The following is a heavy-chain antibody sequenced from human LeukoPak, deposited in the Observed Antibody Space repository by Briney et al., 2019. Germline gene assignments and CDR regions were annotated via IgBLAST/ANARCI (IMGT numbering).Heavy chain of an antibody. D-gene: IGHD3-10*01. CDR2: IIPALNIT. J-gene: IGHJ6*02. CDR1: GGPLHISD. V-gene: IGHV1-69*04. Sequence: TVRLSYKTSGGPLHISDKTWVRQAPGQGIEWMGRIIPALNITSYAQKSQGTGTITADTSTSTAYMELSSLRSEETALYYCARDRGLTAPPPYGLCVWGQGTTVTFAS. CDR3: ARDRGLTAPPPYGLCV.